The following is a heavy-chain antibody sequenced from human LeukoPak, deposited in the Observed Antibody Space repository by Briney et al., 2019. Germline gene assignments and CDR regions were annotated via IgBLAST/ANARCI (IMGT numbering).Heavy chain of an antibody. D-gene: IGHD2-21*02. CDR3: ATFPTHIVVVTAIP. V-gene: IGHV3-30*03. CDR1: LALNSCR. J-gene: IGHJ5*02. CDR2: ISYDGSNK. Sequence: LALNSCRMRWVRQDQEKRLEWVAVISYDGSNKYYADSVKGRFTISRDNSKNTLYLQMNSLRAEDTAVYYCATFPTHIVVVTAIPWGQGTLVTVSS.